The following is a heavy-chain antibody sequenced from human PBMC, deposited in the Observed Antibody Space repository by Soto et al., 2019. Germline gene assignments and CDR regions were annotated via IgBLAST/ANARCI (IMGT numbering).Heavy chain of an antibody. CDR1: GSSISSSSYY. CDR3: AGGDLDY. D-gene: IGHD2-21*02. CDR2: IYYSGST. J-gene: IGHJ4*02. V-gene: IGHV4-39*01. Sequence: LSLTCTVSGSSISSSSYYWGWIRQPPGKGLEWIGSIYYSGSTYYNPSLKSRVTISVDTSKNQFSLKLSSVTAADTAVYYCAGGDLDYWGQGTLVTVSS.